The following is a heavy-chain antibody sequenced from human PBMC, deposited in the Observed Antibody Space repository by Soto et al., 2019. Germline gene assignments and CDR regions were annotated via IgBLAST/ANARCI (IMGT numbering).Heavy chain of an antibody. V-gene: IGHV3-33*01. CDR3: ARTTVTTDWGYFDY. Sequence: GGSLRLSCAAAGCTFSSYGMHWVRQAPGKGLEWVAVIWYDGSNKYYADSVKGRFTISRDNSKNTLYLQMNSLRAEDTAVYYCARTTVTTDWGYFDYWGQGTLVTVSS. CDR2: IWYDGSNK. CDR1: GCTFSSYG. D-gene: IGHD4-17*01. J-gene: IGHJ4*02.